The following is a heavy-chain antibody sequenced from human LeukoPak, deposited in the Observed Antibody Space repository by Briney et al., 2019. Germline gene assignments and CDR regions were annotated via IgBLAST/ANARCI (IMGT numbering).Heavy chain of an antibody. V-gene: IGHV1-69*04. D-gene: IGHD5/OR15-5a*01. CDR2: IIPIFGIA. J-gene: IGHJ4*02. CDR1: GGSFSSNA. CDR3: ARGVAWENSVPFDY. Sequence: GASVKVSCKASGGSFSSNAISWVRQAPGQGLEWTGRIIPIFGIANYAQKFQGRVTITADKSTSTAYMELSSLRSEDTAVYYCARGVAWENSVPFDYWGQGALVTVSS.